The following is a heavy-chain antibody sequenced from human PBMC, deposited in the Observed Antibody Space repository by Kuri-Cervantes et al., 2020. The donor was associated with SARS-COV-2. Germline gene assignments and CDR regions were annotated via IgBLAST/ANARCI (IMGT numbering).Heavy chain of an antibody. J-gene: IGHJ4*02. CDR2: IYPGDSDN. D-gene: IGHD3-10*01. CDR1: GYSFTSYW. Sequence: GEYLMISCKGSGYSFTSYWIVWVRHLPGKGLEWIGIIYPGDSDNRYIPSFQGQVTISADKSIRTAYLQLSSMKASDTAMYYCARLGNIWFGELLTPLPDQWGQGTLVTVSS. V-gene: IGHV5-51*01. CDR3: ARLGNIWFGELLTPLPDQ.